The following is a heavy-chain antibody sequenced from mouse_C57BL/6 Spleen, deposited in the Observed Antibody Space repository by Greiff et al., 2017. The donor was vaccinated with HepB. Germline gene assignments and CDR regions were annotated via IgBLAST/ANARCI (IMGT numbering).Heavy chain of an antibody. CDR2: ISSGSSTI. J-gene: IGHJ2*01. Sequence: EVQVVESGGGLVKPGGSLKLSCAASGFTFSDYGMHWVRQAPEQGLEWVAYISSGSSTIYYADTVKGRITISRDNAKNTLFLQMTRLRSEDTAMYYCARPYVYGSSYFDYWGQGTTLTVSS. CDR3: ARPYVYGSSYFDY. CDR1: GFTFSDYG. D-gene: IGHD1-1*01. V-gene: IGHV5-17*01.